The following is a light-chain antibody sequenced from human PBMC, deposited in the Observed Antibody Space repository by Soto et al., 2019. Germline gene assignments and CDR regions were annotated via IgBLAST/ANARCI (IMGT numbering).Light chain of an antibody. V-gene: IGLV1-51*01. Sequence: QSVLTQPPSVSAAPGQKVTISCSGSSSNIGGNSVSWYQQLPGTAAKLLIYDDNKRPSGIPDRFSGSKSGTSATLGITGFQTGDDADYYCGSWDSSMSPYVSGSGPRATVL. CDR2: DDN. CDR1: SSNIGGNS. J-gene: IGLJ1*01. CDR3: GSWDSSMSPYV.